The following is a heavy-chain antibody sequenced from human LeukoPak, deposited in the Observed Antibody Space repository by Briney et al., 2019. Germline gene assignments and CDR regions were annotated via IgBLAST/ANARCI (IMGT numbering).Heavy chain of an antibody. V-gene: IGHV4-59*08. D-gene: IGHD1-20*01. J-gene: IGHJ3*02. CDR3: ARLTWYAFDI. Sequence: PWETLSLTCTVSGGSISSYYWSWIRQPPGKGLEWIGYIYYSGSTNCNPSLKSRVTISVDTSKNQLSLKLNSVSAADTAVYYCARLTWYAFDIWGQGTMVTVSS. CDR2: IYYSGST. CDR1: GGSISSYY.